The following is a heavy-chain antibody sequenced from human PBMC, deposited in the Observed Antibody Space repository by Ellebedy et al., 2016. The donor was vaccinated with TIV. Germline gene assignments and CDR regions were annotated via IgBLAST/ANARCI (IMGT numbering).Heavy chain of an antibody. CDR2: ISNTGSRT. V-gene: IGHV3-23*01. CDR1: GFTFNSYA. J-gene: IGHJ4*02. Sequence: GESLKISCAASGFTFNSYAMSWVRQAPGKGLEWVSTISNTGSRTYYADSVEGRFIISRDNSKRTLYLQMNSLRAEDTAVYYCATGRGGGSDTSAPRYYFDYWGLGTLVTVSS. D-gene: IGHD3-22*01. CDR3: ATGRGGGSDTSAPRYYFDY.